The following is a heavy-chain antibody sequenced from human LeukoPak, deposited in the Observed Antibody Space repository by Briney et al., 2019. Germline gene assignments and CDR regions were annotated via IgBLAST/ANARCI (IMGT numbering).Heavy chain of an antibody. CDR3: ATHRGDDKARGPFDY. J-gene: IGHJ4*02. Sequence: ASVKVSCKASGGTFSSYAISWVRQAPGQGLEWMGRIIPIFGIANYAQKFQGRVTITADKSTSTAYMELSSLRSEDTAVHYCATHRGDDKARGPFDYWGQGTLVTVSS. CDR1: GGTFSSYA. V-gene: IGHV1-69*04. D-gene: IGHD3-10*01. CDR2: IIPIFGIA.